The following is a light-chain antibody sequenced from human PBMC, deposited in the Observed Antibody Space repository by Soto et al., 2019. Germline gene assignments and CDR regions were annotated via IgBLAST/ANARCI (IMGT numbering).Light chain of an antibody. CDR1: QSVSSN. CDR2: CAS. V-gene: IGKV3-15*01. J-gene: IGKJ1*01. Sequence: DIVMTQSPATLSVSPGDRATLSCRARQSVSSNLSCYQQKPGQPPRLLLFCASTMATGIPARFSGSGSGKEFPVTISSRRDEDFAIYYCQHYNNWPPWTFGQGTKVDIK. CDR3: QHYNNWPPWT.